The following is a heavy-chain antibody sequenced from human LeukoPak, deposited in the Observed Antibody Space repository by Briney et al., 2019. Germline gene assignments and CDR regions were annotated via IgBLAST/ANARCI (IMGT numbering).Heavy chain of an antibody. Sequence: ASVKVSCKASGYTFTSYGISWVRQAPGQGLEWMGWISAYNGNTNYAQKLQGRVTMTTDTSTSTAYTELRSLRSDDTAVYYCARDSTTVTTLDYWGQGTLVTVSS. CDR1: GYTFTSYG. V-gene: IGHV1-18*01. D-gene: IGHD4-17*01. J-gene: IGHJ4*02. CDR2: ISAYNGNT. CDR3: ARDSTTVTTLDY.